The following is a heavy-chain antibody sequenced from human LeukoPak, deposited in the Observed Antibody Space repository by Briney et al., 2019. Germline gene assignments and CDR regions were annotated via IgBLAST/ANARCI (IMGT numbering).Heavy chain of an antibody. CDR3: ARRIALAGTVFDY. V-gene: IGHV4-59*08. CDR1: GGSISSYY. Sequence: PSETLSLTCTVSGGSISSYYWSWIRQPPGKGLEWIGGIYYSGTTNYNHPLKSRVTISVGTPKNQFSLMLSSVTAADTAVYYCARRIALAGTVFDYWGQGILVTVSS. CDR2: IYYSGTT. J-gene: IGHJ4*02. D-gene: IGHD6-19*01.